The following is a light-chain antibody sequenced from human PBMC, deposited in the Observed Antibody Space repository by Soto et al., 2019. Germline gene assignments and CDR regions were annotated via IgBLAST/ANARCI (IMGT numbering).Light chain of an antibody. CDR2: EVG. Sequence: QSVLTQPASLSGSLGQSITISCTGSNSDVGGHNYVSWYQQHPGKAPKLMIYEVGIRPSGVSTRFSGSKSGNTASLTISGLQAEDEADYYCSSYTSTILYVFGTGTKVTVL. V-gene: IGLV2-14*01. J-gene: IGLJ1*01. CDR3: SSYTSTILYV. CDR1: NSDVGGHNY.